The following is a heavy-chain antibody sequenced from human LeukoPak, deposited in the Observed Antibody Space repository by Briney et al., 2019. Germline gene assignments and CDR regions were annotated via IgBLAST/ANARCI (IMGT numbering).Heavy chain of an antibody. D-gene: IGHD3-16*01. Sequence: SETLSLTCTGSGGSMSSYYWSFIRQPAGKGLEWIGRIHTSGTTYYNPSLKSRVTLSVDTSRNQFSLRLTSVTAADTAVYYCARGDYYDGGGRNWFDPWGQGTLVTVSS. CDR3: ARGDYYDGGGRNWFDP. CDR1: GGSMSSYY. CDR2: IHTSGTT. V-gene: IGHV4-4*07. J-gene: IGHJ5*02.